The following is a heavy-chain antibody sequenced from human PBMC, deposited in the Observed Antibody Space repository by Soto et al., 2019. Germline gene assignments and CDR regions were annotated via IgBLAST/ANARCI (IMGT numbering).Heavy chain of an antibody. CDR3: EKVSGSSSWYYFDY. D-gene: IGHD6-13*01. CDR1: GLTFSSDA. J-gene: IGHJ4*02. V-gene: IGHV3-23*01. Sequence: GGSLRLSCAASGLTFSSDAMSWVRQAPGKGLEWVSAISGSGGSTYYAHTVKGRFTISRDNSKNTLDMQMKSLRAEDTAVYYCEKVSGSSSWYYFDYWGQGTLVPVYS. CDR2: ISGSGGST.